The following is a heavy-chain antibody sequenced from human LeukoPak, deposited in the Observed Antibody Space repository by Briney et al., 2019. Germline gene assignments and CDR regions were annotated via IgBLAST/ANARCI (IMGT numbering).Heavy chain of an antibody. CDR3: ARDHPYMPSSYYDSSGYQGWFDP. V-gene: IGHV1-69*13. Sequence: GASVKVSCKASGGAFSSYAISWVRQAPGQGLEWMGGISPIFGIASSAQKFQGRVTITADESTTTAYMELSSLRSEDTAVYYCARDHPYMPSSYYDSSGYQGWFDPWGQGTLVIVSS. D-gene: IGHD3-22*01. CDR2: ISPIFGIA. J-gene: IGHJ5*02. CDR1: GGAFSSYA.